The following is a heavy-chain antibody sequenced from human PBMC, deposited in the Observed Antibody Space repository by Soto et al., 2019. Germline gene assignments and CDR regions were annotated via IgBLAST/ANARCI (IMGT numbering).Heavy chain of an antibody. CDR1: GGSISSGGYY. D-gene: IGHD6-13*01. CDR2: IYYSGST. V-gene: IGHV4-31*03. CDR3: AIAAAGKPYYFDY. J-gene: IGHJ4*02. Sequence: PSETLSLTCTVSGGSISSGGYYWSWIRQHPGKGLEWIGYIYYSGSTYYNPSLKSRVTISVDTSKNHFSLKLSSVTAADTAVYYCAIAAAGKPYYFDYCGQGTLVTVTS.